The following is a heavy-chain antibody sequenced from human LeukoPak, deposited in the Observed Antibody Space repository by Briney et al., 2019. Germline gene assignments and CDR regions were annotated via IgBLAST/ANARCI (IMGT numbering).Heavy chain of an antibody. D-gene: IGHD3-10*01. CDR2: IHGSGET. J-gene: IGHJ4*02. CDR3: ARDTYYSGSGTYFEDYFDS. V-gene: IGHV4-59*12. Sequence: SVTLSLTCTVSGGSISTYYWSWIRQPPGKGLEWIGHIHGSGETNYNPSLKSRVTMSPDTSRNQFSLKVDSVTAADTAVHYCARDTYYSGSGTYFEDYFDSWGQGILVTVSS. CDR1: GGSISTYY.